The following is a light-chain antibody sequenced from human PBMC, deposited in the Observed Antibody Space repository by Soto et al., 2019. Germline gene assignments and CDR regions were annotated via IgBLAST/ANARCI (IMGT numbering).Light chain of an antibody. CDR2: ANS. Sequence: QSVLTQPPSVSGAPGQRVTISCTGTSSNIGAGSDLHWYQHLPGTAPKLLIYANSNRPSGVPDRFSGSKSGTSASLALTGLQAEDEVDYYCLSYDNHVNGLVGGLVLGGGTKLTVL. J-gene: IGLJ2*01. CDR3: LSYDNHVNGLVGGLV. V-gene: IGLV1-40*01. CDR1: SSNIGAGSD.